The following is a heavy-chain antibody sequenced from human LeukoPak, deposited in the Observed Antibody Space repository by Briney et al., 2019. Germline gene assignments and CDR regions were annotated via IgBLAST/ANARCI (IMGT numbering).Heavy chain of an antibody. Sequence: GGSLRLSCAASGFTVSSNYMSWVRQAPGKGLEWVSVIYSGDNTYYADSVNGRFTISRDNSKNTVYLQVNSLRAEDTAVYYCASGYSGYAHNWFDPWGQGTLVTVSS. V-gene: IGHV3-53*01. CDR2: IYSGDNT. CDR1: GFTVSSNY. CDR3: ASGYSGYAHNWFDP. J-gene: IGHJ5*02. D-gene: IGHD5-12*01.